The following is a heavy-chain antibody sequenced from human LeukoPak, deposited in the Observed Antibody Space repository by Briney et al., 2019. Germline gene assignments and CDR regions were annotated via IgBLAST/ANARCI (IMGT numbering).Heavy chain of an antibody. J-gene: IGHJ4*02. CDR2: INHDGST. Sequence: SETLSLTCAVYRRSLNDYYWSWIRQPPGKGLEWIGEINHDGSTNHNPSLKSRVTISVDTSKNQFSLRLSSIGAADTAVYYCARGLGQWSRSDYFDSWGQGTLVIVS. D-gene: IGHD2-15*01. CDR3: ARGLGQWSRSDYFDS. V-gene: IGHV4-34*01. CDR1: RRSLNDYY.